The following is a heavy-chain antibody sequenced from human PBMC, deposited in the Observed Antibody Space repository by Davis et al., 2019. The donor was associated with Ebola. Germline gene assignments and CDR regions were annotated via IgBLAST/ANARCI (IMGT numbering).Heavy chain of an antibody. CDR1: GFTFSNYV. D-gene: IGHD7-27*01. Sequence: GESLKISCAASGFTFSNYVISWVRQAPGKGLEWVSGISGSGGSTYYADSVKGRFTISRDNSQNTLYLQMNSLRTEDTAVYYCAKDRYWGRGEAFEYWGHGTLVTVSS. J-gene: IGHJ4*01. CDR2: ISGSGGST. V-gene: IGHV3-23*01. CDR3: AKDRYWGRGEAFEY.